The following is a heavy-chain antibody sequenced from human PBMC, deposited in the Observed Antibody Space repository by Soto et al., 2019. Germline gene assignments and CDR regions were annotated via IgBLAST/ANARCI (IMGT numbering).Heavy chain of an antibody. CDR2: IYYSGST. D-gene: IGHD2-2*02. CDR3: ARDSIYGSFES. CDR1: GGSISSYY. Sequence: SETLSLTCTVSGGSISSYYWSWIRQPPGKGLEWIGYIYYSGSTNYNPSLKSRVTISVDTSKNQFSLKLSSVTAADTAVYYCARDSIYGSFESWGQGTLVTLSS. V-gene: IGHV4-59*01. J-gene: IGHJ4*02.